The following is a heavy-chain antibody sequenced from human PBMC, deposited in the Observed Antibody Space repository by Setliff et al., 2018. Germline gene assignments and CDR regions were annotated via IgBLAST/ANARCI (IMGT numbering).Heavy chain of an antibody. CDR3: SRLVRFCTKTACQRLSGGEF. Sequence: GASVKVSCKTSGYTFNDYGITWVRQVPGQGLEWMGRITSATGKTYSAEKFQDRVTLTTDTSTSTAYLELRSLGSDDTAVYYCSRLVRFCTKTACQRLSGGEFWGQGTLVTVPS. CDR1: GYTFNDYG. V-gene: IGHV1-18*01. J-gene: IGHJ4*02. CDR2: ITSATGKT. D-gene: IGHD3-3*01.